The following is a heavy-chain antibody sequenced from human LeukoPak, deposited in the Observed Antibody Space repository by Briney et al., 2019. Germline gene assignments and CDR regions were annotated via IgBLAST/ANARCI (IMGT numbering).Heavy chain of an antibody. CDR1: GGSISSESSY. J-gene: IGHJ2*01. V-gene: IGHV4-39*01. Sequence: SETLSLTCTVSGGSISSESSYWDWIRQPPGEGLEWIGSIYYSGSTYYNPSLKSRVTISVDTSKNQFPLKLSSVTAADTAVYYCARHPSYYKIGGLDFWGRGTLVTVSS. D-gene: IGHD2-15*01. CDR3: ARHPSYYKIGGLDF. CDR2: IYYSGST.